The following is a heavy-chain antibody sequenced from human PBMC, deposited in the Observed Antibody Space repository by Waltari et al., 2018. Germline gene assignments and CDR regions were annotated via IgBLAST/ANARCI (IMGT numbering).Heavy chain of an antibody. D-gene: IGHD4-17*01. CDR1: GGSLSSYY. J-gene: IGHJ6*03. V-gene: IGHV4-59*13. Sequence: QVQLQESGPRLMRPSETLSLTGAISGGSLSSYYWSWVRRLPDKGLEWIGYVFYTGTTSYSPSLKSLVSISVDRSKNQVSLTLTSVTAADTATYYCARENPYGHTYFYMDVWGKGTTVTVSS. CDR3: ARENPYGHTYFYMDV. CDR2: VFYTGTT.